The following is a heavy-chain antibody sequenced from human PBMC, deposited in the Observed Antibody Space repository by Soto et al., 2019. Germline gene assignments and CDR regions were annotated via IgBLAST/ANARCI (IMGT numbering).Heavy chain of an antibody. CDR1: GFTFSSYA. CDR3: AKDLLGYSSSWSGY. V-gene: IGHV3-23*01. Sequence: PGGSLRLSCAASGFTFSSYAMSWVRQAPGKGLEWVSAISGSGGSTYYADSVKGRSTISRDNSKNTLYLQMNSLRAEDTAVYYCAKDLLGYSSSWSGYWGQGTLVTVSS. D-gene: IGHD6-13*01. J-gene: IGHJ4*02. CDR2: ISGSGGST.